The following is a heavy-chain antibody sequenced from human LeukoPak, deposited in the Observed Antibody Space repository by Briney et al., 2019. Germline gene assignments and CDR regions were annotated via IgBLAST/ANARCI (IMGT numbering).Heavy chain of an antibody. J-gene: IGHJ4*02. Sequence: SETLSLTCTVSGVSISSSSYYWGWVRQPPGEGLEWIGSIYYSGRTYYNPSLKSRVTISVDTSRNQFSLKLSSVTAADTAVYYCARELGYCSGGSCYSEGYFDYWGQGTLVTVSS. CDR1: GVSISSSSYY. D-gene: IGHD2-15*01. V-gene: IGHV4-39*07. CDR2: IYYSGRT. CDR3: ARELGYCSGGSCYSEGYFDY.